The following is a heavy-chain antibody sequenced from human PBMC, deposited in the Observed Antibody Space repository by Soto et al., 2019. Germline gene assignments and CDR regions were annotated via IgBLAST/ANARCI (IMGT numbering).Heavy chain of an antibody. CDR1: GGSISSYY. Sequence: SETLSLTCTVSGGSISSYYWSWIRQPPGKGLEWIGYIYYSGSTNYNPSLKSRVTISVDTSKNQFSLKLSSVTAADTAVYYCARGKYSYGYSYYYYGMDVWGQRTTVTVSS. D-gene: IGHD5-18*01. J-gene: IGHJ6*02. V-gene: IGHV4-59*01. CDR3: ARGKYSYGYSYYYYGMDV. CDR2: IYYSGST.